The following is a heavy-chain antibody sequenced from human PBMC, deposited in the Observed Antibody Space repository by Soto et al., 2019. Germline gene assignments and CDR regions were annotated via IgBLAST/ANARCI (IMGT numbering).Heavy chain of an antibody. Sequence: SVKVSCKASGGTFSSYAISWVRQAPGQGLEWMGGIIPIFGTANYAQKFQGRVTITADESTSTAYMELSSLRSEDTAVYYCARERRPDYDFWSGYPVYFDYWGQGTLVTVSS. CDR3: ARERRPDYDFWSGYPVYFDY. CDR1: GGTFSSYA. CDR2: IIPIFGTA. D-gene: IGHD3-3*01. J-gene: IGHJ4*02. V-gene: IGHV1-69*13.